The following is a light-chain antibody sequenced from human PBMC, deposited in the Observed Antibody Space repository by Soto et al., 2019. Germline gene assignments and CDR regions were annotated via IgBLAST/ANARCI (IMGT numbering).Light chain of an antibody. Sequence: EIVLTQSPGTLSLSPGERATLSCRASQSVSSSYLAWYQQKPGRAPRLLIYGASSRATGIPDRFSGSGSGTDFTLTISRLEPEDFAVYYCQQYGSSPLTFGGGTKVHIK. CDR3: QQYGSSPLT. J-gene: IGKJ4*01. CDR2: GAS. V-gene: IGKV3-20*01. CDR1: QSVSSSY.